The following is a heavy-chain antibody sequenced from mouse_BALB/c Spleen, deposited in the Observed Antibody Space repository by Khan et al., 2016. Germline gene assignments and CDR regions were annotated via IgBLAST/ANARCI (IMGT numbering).Heavy chain of an antibody. V-gene: IGHV1S81*02. CDR2: SNPSNGGT. CDR3: TRGLHYFDY. Sequence: QVQLKESGAELVKPGASVKLSCKASGYTFTNYYMYWVKQRPGQGLEWIGESNPSNGGTNFNEKFKSKATLTVDKSSSTAYMQLSSLTSEDSAVYYCTRGLHYFDYWGQGTTLTVSS. J-gene: IGHJ2*01. CDR1: GYTFTNYY.